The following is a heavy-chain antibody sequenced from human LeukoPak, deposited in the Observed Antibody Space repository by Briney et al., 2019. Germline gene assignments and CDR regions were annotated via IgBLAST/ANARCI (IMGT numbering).Heavy chain of an antibody. CDR2: IGSSGSTI. V-gene: IGHV3-11*04. D-gene: IGHD3-10*01. J-gene: IGHJ4*02. Sequence: GGSLRLSCAASGFTFSDYYMSWIRQAPGKELEWVSYIGSSGSTIYYADSVKGRFTISRDNAKNSLYLQMNSLRAEDTAVYYCARDADYYGSGSYYNAFDYWGQGTLVTVSS. CDR3: ARDADYYGSGSYYNAFDY. CDR1: GFTFSDYY.